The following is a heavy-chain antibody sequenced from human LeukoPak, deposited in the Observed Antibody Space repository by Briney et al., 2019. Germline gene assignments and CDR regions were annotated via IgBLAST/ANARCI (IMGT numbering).Heavy chain of an antibody. CDR2: ISFDGSNT. CDR1: GFTFRSYG. D-gene: IGHD3/OR15-3a*01. Sequence: GGSLRLSCAASGFTFRSYGIHWVRQAPGKGLEWVACISFDGSNTYYVDSVKGRFTISRDNSKNTLYLQMSSLRPEDTALYYCAKDGFWTSRTSYHGAHFFDHWGQGIQVAVSS. V-gene: IGHV3-30*18. CDR3: AKDGFWTSRTSYHGAHFFDH. J-gene: IGHJ4*02.